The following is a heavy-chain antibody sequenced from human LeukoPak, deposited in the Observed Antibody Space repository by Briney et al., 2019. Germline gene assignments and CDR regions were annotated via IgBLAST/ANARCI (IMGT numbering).Heavy chain of an antibody. CDR2: INPSGGST. J-gene: IGHJ4*02. CDR3: AREVPHFDY. CDR1: GYTFTGYY. Sequence: GASVKVSCKASGYTFTGYYMHWVRQAPGQGLEWMGWINPSGGSTTYAQKFQGRVTMTRDTSTSTVYMELSSLRSEDTAVYYCAREVPHFDYWGQGTLVTVSS. V-gene: IGHV1-46*01.